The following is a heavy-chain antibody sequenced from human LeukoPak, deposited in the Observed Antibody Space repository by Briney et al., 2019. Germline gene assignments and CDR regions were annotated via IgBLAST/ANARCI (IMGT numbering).Heavy chain of an antibody. CDR1: GFSVSDIP. Sequence: PGGSLRLSCTASGFSVSDIPMNWVRQTPGKGLDWVSGLYRGGATYYADSLGGRFTISRDDSKNMLFLQMTNLRVGDTATYYCARGNDRVGGRLDPWGQGTRVTVSS. CDR3: ARGNDRVGGRLDP. D-gene: IGHD3-22*01. J-gene: IGHJ5*02. CDR2: LYRGGAT. V-gene: IGHV3-66*01.